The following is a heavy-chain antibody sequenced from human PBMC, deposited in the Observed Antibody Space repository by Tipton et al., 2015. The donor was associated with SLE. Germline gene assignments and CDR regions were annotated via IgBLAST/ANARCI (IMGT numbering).Heavy chain of an antibody. D-gene: IGHD3-22*01. CDR3: AKWSSGYPFDY. CDR2: ISYDGSNK. V-gene: IGHV3-30*18. Sequence: RSLRLSCAASGFTFSSYTMHWVRQAPGKGLEWVAVISYDGSNKYYADSVKGRFTISRDNAKNSLYLQMNSLRAEDTAVYYCAKWSSGYPFDYWGQGTLVTVSS. CDR1: GFTFSSYT. J-gene: IGHJ4*02.